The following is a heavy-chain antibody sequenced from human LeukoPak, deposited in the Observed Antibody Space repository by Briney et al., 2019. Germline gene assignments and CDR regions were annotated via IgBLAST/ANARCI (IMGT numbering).Heavy chain of an antibody. V-gene: IGHV3-23*01. Sequence: GGSLRLSCAASGFTFSSYAMSWVRQAPGKGLEWVSGISGSGGSTHYADSVKDRFTISRDNSKNTLYLQMNSLRAEDTAVYYCAKNVDYSSRGADYWGQGTLVTVSS. CDR2: ISGSGGST. D-gene: IGHD6-19*01. CDR1: GFTFSSYA. J-gene: IGHJ4*02. CDR3: AKNVDYSSRGADY.